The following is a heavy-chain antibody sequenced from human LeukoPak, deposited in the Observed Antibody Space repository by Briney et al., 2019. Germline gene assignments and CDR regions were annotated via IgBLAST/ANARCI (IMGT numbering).Heavy chain of an antibody. CDR1: GFTFSAYP. CDR3: ARDPTTVVTPSARHAFDI. J-gene: IGHJ3*02. D-gene: IGHD4-23*01. V-gene: IGHV3-21*01. Sequence: GGFLRLSCAASGFTFSAYPMHWVRQAPGKGLEWVSSISSSSSYIYYADSVKGRFTISRDNAKNSLYLQMNSLRAEDTAVYYCARDPTTVVTPSARHAFDIWGQGTMVTVSS. CDR2: ISSSSSYI.